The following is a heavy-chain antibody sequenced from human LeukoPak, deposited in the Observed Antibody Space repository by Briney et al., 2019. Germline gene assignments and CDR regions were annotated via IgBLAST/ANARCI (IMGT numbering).Heavy chain of an antibody. J-gene: IGHJ5*02. Sequence: SGPTLVNPTQTLTLTCTFSGFSLSTSGVGVGWIRQPPGKALEWLALIYWDDDKVYSPSLQSRLPITKDTSKNQVVLTMTNMDPVDTATYYCAHRPYTSGCFDPWGQGTLVTVSP. V-gene: IGHV2-5*02. CDR3: AHRPYTSGCFDP. D-gene: IGHD2-2*01. CDR1: GFSLSTSGVG. CDR2: IYWDDDK.